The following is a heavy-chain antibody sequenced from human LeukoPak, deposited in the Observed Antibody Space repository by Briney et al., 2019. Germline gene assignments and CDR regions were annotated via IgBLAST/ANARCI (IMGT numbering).Heavy chain of an antibody. CDR3: ARVRAFIAGATYFDY. V-gene: IGHV5-51*01. Sequence: GESLKISCKGSGYSFTSYWIGWVRQMPGKGLEWMGIIYPGDSDTRYSPSFQGQVTISADKSISTAYLQWSSLKASDTAMYYCARVRAFIAGATYFDYWGQGTLVTVSS. CDR1: GYSFTSYW. CDR2: IYPGDSDT. D-gene: IGHD1-26*01. J-gene: IGHJ4*02.